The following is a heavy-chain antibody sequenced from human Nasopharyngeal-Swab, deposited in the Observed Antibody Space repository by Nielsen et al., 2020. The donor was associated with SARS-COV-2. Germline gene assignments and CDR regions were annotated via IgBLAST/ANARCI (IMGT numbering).Heavy chain of an antibody. CDR2: ISSSSSTI. J-gene: IGHJ4*02. V-gene: IGHV3-48*02. D-gene: IGHD3-10*01. Sequence: GGSLRLSCAASGFTFSSYGMHWVRQAPGKGLEWVSYISSSSSTIYYADSVKGRFTISRDNAKNSLYLQMNSLRDEDTAVYYCARGHLWFGELSRQNDYWGQGTLVTVSS. CDR3: ARGHLWFGELSRQNDY. CDR1: GFTFSSYG.